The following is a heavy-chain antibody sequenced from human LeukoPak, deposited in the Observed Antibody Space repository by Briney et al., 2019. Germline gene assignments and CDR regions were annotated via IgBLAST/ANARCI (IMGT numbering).Heavy chain of an antibody. D-gene: IGHD2-15*01. Sequence: PSETLSLTCTVSGGSISSSSYYWGWIRQPPGKGLEWIGSIYYSGSTYYNPSLKSRVTISVDTSKNQFSLKLSSVTAADTAVYYCARNGYCSGGSCYSLDFDYWGQGTLVTVSS. J-gene: IGHJ4*02. V-gene: IGHV4-39*07. CDR3: ARNGYCSGGSCYSLDFDY. CDR1: GGSISSSSYY. CDR2: IYYSGST.